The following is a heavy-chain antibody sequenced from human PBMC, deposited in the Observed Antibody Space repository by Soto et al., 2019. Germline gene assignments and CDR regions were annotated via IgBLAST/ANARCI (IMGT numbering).Heavy chain of an antibody. CDR3: ANADYGNYLFYYYGMDV. V-gene: IGHV3-23*01. D-gene: IGHD4-4*01. CDR1: CFTFSTYA. CDR2: ISGSAGSA. J-gene: IGHJ6*02. Sequence: GGSLRLSCASSCFTFSTYAMSWVRQAPGKGLEWVSGISGSAGSAYYADSVKGRFTISRDNSRNTLCLQMNSLRAEDTAIYYCANADYGNYLFYYYGMDVWGQGTTVTVSS.